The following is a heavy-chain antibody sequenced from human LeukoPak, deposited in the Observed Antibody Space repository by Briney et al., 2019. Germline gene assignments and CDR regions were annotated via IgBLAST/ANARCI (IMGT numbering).Heavy chain of an antibody. CDR2: IYYSGST. V-gene: IGHV4-59*02. CDR3: ARSDMVRGVIRIDY. J-gene: IGHJ4*02. Sequence: PSETLSLTCTVSGGSVSSYYWSWIRQPPGKGVVWIGYIYYSGSTNYNPSLKSRVTISVDTSKNQFSLKLSSVTAADTAVYYCARSDMVRGVIRIDYWGQGTLVTVSS. D-gene: IGHD3-10*01. CDR1: GGSVSSYY.